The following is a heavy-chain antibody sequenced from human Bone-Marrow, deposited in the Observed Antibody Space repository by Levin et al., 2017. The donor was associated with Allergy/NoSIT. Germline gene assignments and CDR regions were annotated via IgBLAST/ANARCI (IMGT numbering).Heavy chain of an antibody. CDR3: ARGPVHYTVTTLYYYYGMDV. V-gene: IGHV3-30-3*01. CDR1: GFTFSSYA. Sequence: GGSLRLSCAASGFTFSSYAMHWVRQAPGKGLEWVAVISYDGSNKYYADSVKGRFTISRDNSKNTLYLQMNSLRAEDTAVYYCARGPVHYTVTTLYYYYGMDVWGQGTTVTVSS. J-gene: IGHJ6*02. D-gene: IGHD4-17*01. CDR2: ISYDGSNK.